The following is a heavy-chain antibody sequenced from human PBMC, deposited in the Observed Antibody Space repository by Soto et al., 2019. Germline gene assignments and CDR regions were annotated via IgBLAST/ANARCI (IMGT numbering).Heavy chain of an antibody. V-gene: IGHV1-18*01. CDR2: ISSYNGNT. CDR1: GFTFNLYG. D-gene: IGHD6-13*01. CDR3: ATTAVYSSSWYVVWKYYFDY. Sequence: ASVKVSCKASGFTFNLYGISWVRQAPGQGLEWMGWISSYNGNTNYAQKFQGRVTLTTDTATNTAYMELRGLRSDDTAVYYCATTAVYSSSWYVVWKYYFDYWGQGTLVTVS. J-gene: IGHJ4*02.